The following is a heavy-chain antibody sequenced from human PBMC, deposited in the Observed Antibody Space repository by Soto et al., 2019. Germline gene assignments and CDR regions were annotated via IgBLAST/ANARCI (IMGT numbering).Heavy chain of an antibody. CDR3: AKRLTLYGPIDY. CDR1: GFTFSGYA. J-gene: IGHJ4*02. D-gene: IGHD3-16*01. Sequence: GGSLRLSCAASGFTFSGYAMNWVRQAPGKGLEWVSGISASGGSTYYADSVKGRFTISRDNSKNTLYLQMNSLRAEDTAVYYCAKRLTLYGPIDYWGQGTLVTVSS. V-gene: IGHV3-23*01. CDR2: ISASGGST.